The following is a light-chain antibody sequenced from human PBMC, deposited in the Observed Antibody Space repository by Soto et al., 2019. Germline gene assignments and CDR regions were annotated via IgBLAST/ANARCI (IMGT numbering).Light chain of an antibody. J-gene: IGKJ4*01. Sequence: IVLTQSPGTLSLSPGERATLSCRASQSVGSNFLAWYHQKPGQAPRLLIYGASSRATGIPDRFSGSGSGTDFTLTISRLEPEDFVVYYCQQYGSSPFTFGGGTKVEIK. V-gene: IGKV3-20*01. CDR1: QSVGSNF. CDR2: GAS. CDR3: QQYGSSPFT.